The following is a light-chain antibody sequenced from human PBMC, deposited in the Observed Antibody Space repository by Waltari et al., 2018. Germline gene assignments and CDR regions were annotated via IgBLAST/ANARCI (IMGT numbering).Light chain of an antibody. CDR3: LQATQFPRS. V-gene: IGKV2-24*01. CDR1: QSLVHSDDGNTY. J-gene: IGKJ2*01. CDR2: KIS. Sequence: DIVMTQTPLSLPVTLGQPASISCRSSQSLVHSDDGNTYLSLLHQRPGQPPRLLIYKISNRFSGVPDRFSGSGAGTDFTLKISRVEAEDVGVYYCLQATQFPRSFGQGTKLEIK.